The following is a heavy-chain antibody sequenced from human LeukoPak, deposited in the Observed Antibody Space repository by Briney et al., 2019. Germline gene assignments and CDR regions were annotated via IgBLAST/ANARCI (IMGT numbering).Heavy chain of an antibody. J-gene: IGHJ4*02. CDR3: TRHALGYYDSSGYYFFDY. CDR1: GFTFSGSA. Sequence: GGSLRLSCAASGFTFSGSAMHWVRQASGKGLEWVGRIRSKANSYATAYAASVKGRFTISRDDSKNTAYLQMNSLKIEDTAVYYCTRHALGYYDSSGYYFFDYWGQGTLVTVSS. CDR2: IRSKANSYAT. V-gene: IGHV3-73*01. D-gene: IGHD3-22*01.